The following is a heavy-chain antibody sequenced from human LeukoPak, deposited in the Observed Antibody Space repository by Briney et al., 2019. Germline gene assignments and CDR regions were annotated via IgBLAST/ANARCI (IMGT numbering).Heavy chain of an antibody. J-gene: IGHJ4*02. CDR2: INPSGGST. CDR1: GYTFTSYY. CDR3: ARHPDPFVAYCGGDCQMAPAP. V-gene: IGHV1-46*01. Sequence: ASVKVSCKASGYTFTSYYMHWVLQAPGQGLEWMGIINPSGGSTSYAQKFQGRVTMTRDTSTSTVYMELSSLRSEDPAVYYCARHPDPFVAYCGGDCQMAPAPWGQGTLVTVSS. D-gene: IGHD2-21*02.